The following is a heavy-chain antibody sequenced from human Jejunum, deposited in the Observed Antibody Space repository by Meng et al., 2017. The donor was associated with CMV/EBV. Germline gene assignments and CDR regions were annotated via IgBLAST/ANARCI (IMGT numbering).Heavy chain of an antibody. CDR1: GDSITSGSYY. V-gene: IGHV4-61*02. CDR2: VYTSGST. J-gene: IGHJ4*02. D-gene: IGHD5-24*01. Sequence: QVQLQESGPGLVKPSXXLXLTCTXXGDSITSGSYYWSWIRQPAGERLEWVGRVYTSGSTNYNPSLQSRVTVFLDTSKNQFSLNLNSVTAADTAVYYCARERTTPGYNQYYFDYWGQGPLVTVSS. CDR3: ARERTTPGYNQYYFDY.